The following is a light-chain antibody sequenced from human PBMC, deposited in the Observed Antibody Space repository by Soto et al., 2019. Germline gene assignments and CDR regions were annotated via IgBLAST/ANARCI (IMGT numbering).Light chain of an antibody. CDR3: QHYVTWPLT. V-gene: IGKV3-15*01. CDR2: DTS. CDR1: QSVSSSY. J-gene: IGKJ4*01. Sequence: EIVMTQSPSTLSVSPVERCTLSCRASQSVSSSYLAWYQQKPGQTPRLLIYDTSIRATGVPARFSGSRSGAEFTLTISSLQSEDFAVYYCQHYVTWPLTFGGGTKVDIK.